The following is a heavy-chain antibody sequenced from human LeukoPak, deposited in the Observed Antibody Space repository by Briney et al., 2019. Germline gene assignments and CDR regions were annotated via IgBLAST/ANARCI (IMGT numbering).Heavy chain of an antibody. CDR1: AFIFSNAW. Sequence: GGSLRLACAASAFIFSNAWMSWVRQAPGKGLEWVGRIKTKTDGGTADYAAAVKGRFTISRDDSKNTLHLQMNSLKTEDTAVYYCTRWAFGSGSYYRDWGQGTLVTVSS. CDR3: TRWAFGSGSYYRD. J-gene: IGHJ4*02. D-gene: IGHD3-10*01. V-gene: IGHV3-15*01. CDR2: IKTKTDGGTA.